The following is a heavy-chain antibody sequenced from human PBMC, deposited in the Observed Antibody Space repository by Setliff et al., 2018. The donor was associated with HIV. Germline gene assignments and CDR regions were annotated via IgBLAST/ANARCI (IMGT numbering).Heavy chain of an antibody. D-gene: IGHD6-25*01. CDR3: ARGLDSAKIHY. J-gene: IGHJ4*02. CDR1: DSGTYY. Sequence: SETLSLTCTVSDSGTYYWSWIRQPAGKGLEWIGRVSSRGDTNYNPSLKSRVTLPVDTSKNQFSLKLSSVTAADTAVYYCARGLDSAKIHYWGQGTLVTGSS. CDR2: VSSRGDT. V-gene: IGHV4-4*07.